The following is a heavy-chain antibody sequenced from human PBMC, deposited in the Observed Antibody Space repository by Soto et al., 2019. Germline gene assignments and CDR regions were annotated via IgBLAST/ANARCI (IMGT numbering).Heavy chain of an antibody. Sequence: QITLKESGPTLVKPTQTLTLTCTFSGFSLSTSGVGVGWIRQPPGKALEWLALIYWDDDKRYSPSLKSRLTNTKAPSKNQVVLTMTNMDPVDTAKYYCAHRRGSPWGGDLDYWGQGTLVTVSS. CDR2: IYWDDDK. J-gene: IGHJ4*02. CDR3: AHRRGSPWGGDLDY. V-gene: IGHV2-5*02. CDR1: GFSLSTSGVG. D-gene: IGHD3-16*02.